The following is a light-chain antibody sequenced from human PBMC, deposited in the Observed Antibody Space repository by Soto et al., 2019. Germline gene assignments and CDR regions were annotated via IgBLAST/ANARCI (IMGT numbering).Light chain of an antibody. CDR3: SSYTSTTTRV. J-gene: IGLJ2*01. Sequence: QSALTQPASVSGSPGQSITISCTGTRSDVGGYNYVSWFQQHPGKAPKLMIYDVSTRPSGVSNRFSGSKSGNTASLTISGLQAEDEADYYCSSYTSTTTRVFGGGTKLTVL. CDR1: RSDVGGYNY. V-gene: IGLV2-14*01. CDR2: DVS.